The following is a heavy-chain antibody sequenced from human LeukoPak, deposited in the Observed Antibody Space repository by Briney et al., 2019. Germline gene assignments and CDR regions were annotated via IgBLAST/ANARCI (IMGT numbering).Heavy chain of an antibody. CDR1: GYTFTGYY. Sequence: GASVKVSCKASGYTFTGYYMHWVRQAPGQGLEWMGWINPSSGGTNYAQKFQGRVTMTRDTSISTAYMELSRLRSTDTAVYYCATGDGDYESGYWGQGTLVTVSP. D-gene: IGHD4-17*01. J-gene: IGHJ4*02. CDR2: INPSSGGT. CDR3: ATGDGDYESGY. V-gene: IGHV1-2*02.